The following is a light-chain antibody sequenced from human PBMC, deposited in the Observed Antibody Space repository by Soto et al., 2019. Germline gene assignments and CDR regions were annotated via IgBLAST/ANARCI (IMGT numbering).Light chain of an antibody. CDR1: QSVSDSY. V-gene: IGKV3-20*01. CDR2: AS. J-gene: IGKJ3*01. Sequence: EIVLTQSPGTLSLSPGERATLSCRASQSVSDSYLAWYQQKPGQAPRLLIYASSRATGIPDRFSGSGSGTAFTLTISRLEPDEFAVYDCQHYGTSALFGPGTKVDIK. CDR3: QHYGTSAL.